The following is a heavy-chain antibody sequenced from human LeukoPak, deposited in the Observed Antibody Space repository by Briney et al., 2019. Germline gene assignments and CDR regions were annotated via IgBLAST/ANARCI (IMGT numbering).Heavy chain of an antibody. Sequence: SETLSLTFTVSVGSIISSNYYWGSIRQPPGKGLEWIGSIYYSGSTYYNPSLKSRVTISVDTSKNQFSMKLSSVTAADTAVYYCARDTMVTSAFDIWGQGTMVTVSS. CDR1: VGSIISSNYY. CDR3: ARDTMVTSAFDI. J-gene: IGHJ3*02. V-gene: IGHV4-39*01. CDR2: IYYSGST. D-gene: IGHD5-18*01.